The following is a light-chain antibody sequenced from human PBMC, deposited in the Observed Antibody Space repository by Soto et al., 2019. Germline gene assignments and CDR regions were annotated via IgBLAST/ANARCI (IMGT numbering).Light chain of an antibody. V-gene: IGKV3-20*01. CDR1: QSVNSNY. Sequence: EIVLTQSPGTLSLSPGERATLSCRASQSVNSNYVTWYQQKPGQAPRLLIYGASSRATGIPDRFSGSGSGTDFTLTISRLAPEDFAVYYCQQYGSSFRYTFGQGTKLEIK. J-gene: IGKJ2*01. CDR2: GAS. CDR3: QQYGSSFRYT.